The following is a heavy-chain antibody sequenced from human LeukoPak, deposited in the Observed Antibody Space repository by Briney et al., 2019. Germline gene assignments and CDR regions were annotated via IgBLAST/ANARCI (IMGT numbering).Heavy chain of an antibody. Sequence: PSETLSLTCTVSGGSISSYYWSWIRQPPGKRLEWIGYIYYSGSTSYNPSLKSRVTISVDTSKNQFSLKLSSVTAADTAVYYCAREGYSGSHGWGQGTLVTVSS. J-gene: IGHJ4*02. V-gene: IGHV4-59*12. CDR1: GGSISSYY. CDR3: AREGYSGSHG. CDR2: IYYSGST. D-gene: IGHD1-26*01.